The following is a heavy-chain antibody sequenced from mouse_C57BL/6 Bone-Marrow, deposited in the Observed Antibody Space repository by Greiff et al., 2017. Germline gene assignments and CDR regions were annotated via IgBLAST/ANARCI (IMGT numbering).Heavy chain of an antibody. CDR3: ARWGVERKFAY. CDR2: IYPRSGNT. Sequence: VQLQQSGAELARPGASVKLSCKASGYTFTSYGISWVKQRTGQGLEWIGEIYPRSGNTYYNEKFKGKATLTADKGASTAYMELRSLTSEDSAVYVCARWGVERKFAYWGQGTLVTVSA. CDR1: GYTFTSYG. V-gene: IGHV1-81*01. J-gene: IGHJ3*01. D-gene: IGHD1-3*01.